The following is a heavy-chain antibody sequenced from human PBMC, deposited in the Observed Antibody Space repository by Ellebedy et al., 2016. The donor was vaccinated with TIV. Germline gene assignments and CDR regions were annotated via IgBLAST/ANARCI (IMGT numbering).Heavy chain of an antibody. CDR1: GYTFTSYG. D-gene: IGHD5-24*01. CDR3: ARAWRDGYNFPLGDY. CDR2: ISAYNGNT. Sequence: AASVKVSCKASGYTFTSYGISWVRQAHGQGLGWMGWISAYNGNTNYAQKPQGRVTMTTDTSPSTAYMELRSLRSDDTAVYYCARAWRDGYNFPLGDYWGQGTLITVSS. J-gene: IGHJ4*02. V-gene: IGHV1-18*01.